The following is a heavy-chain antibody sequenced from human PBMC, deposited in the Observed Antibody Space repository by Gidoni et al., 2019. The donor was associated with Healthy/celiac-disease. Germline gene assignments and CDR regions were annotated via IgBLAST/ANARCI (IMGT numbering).Heavy chain of an antibody. CDR1: GFTFSSYS. D-gene: IGHD6-19*01. CDR2: ISSSSSYI. Sequence: EVQLVESGGGLVKPGGSLRLYCAASGFTFSSYSMNWVRQAPGKGLEWVSAISSSSSYIYYADSVKGRFTISRDNAKNSLYLQMNSLRAEDTAVYYCARDGWGDYYYGMDVWGQGTTVTVSS. V-gene: IGHV3-21*01. CDR3: ARDGWGDYYYGMDV. J-gene: IGHJ6*02.